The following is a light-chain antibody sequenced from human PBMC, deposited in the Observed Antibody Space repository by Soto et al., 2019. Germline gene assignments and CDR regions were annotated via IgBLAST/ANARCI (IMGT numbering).Light chain of an antibody. CDR1: SSDVGDYNY. Sequence: QSALTQPASVSGSPGQSITISCSGASSDVGDYNYISWYQQHPGKAPQLMIYGVTNRPSGVSNRFSGSKSGNTASLTISGLQAEDEADYYCSSFASGSTWVFGGGPRSPS. J-gene: IGLJ3*02. V-gene: IGLV2-14*03. CDR2: GVT. CDR3: SSFASGSTWV.